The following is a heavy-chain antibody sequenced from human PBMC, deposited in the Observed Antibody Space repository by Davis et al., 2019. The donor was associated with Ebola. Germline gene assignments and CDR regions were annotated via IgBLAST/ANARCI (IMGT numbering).Heavy chain of an antibody. D-gene: IGHD6-13*01. J-gene: IGHJ6*04. Sequence: GESLKISCADSVITFSSYAMTWVRQAPGKGLEWVSAISGSGGTTYYAGSVKGRFTVSRDNSKKTMYLQMNSLRAEDTAVYYCAGAIAAAGPYYGMDVWGKGTTVTVSS. V-gene: IGHV3-23*01. CDR1: VITFSSYA. CDR2: ISGSGGTT. CDR3: AGAIAAAGPYYGMDV.